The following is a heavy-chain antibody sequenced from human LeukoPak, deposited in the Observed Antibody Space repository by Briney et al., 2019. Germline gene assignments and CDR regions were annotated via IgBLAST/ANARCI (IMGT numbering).Heavy chain of an antibody. CDR3: ARGKRGYSYGHFDY. Sequence: PSETLSLTCTVSGGSISSSSYYWGWIRQPPGTGLEWIGSIYYSGSTYYNPSLKSRVTISVDTSKNQFSLKLSSVTAADTAVYYCARGKRGYSYGHFDYWGQGTLVTVSS. CDR1: GGSISSSSYY. D-gene: IGHD5-18*01. J-gene: IGHJ4*02. CDR2: IYYSGST. V-gene: IGHV4-39*07.